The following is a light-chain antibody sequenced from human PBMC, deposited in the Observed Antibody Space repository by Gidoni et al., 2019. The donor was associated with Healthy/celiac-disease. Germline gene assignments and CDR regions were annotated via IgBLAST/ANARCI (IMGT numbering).Light chain of an antibody. CDR2: KAS. CDR3: QQYKSYWT. Sequence: DIQMTQSPSTLSASVGDSVTLTCRASQSISSWLAWYQQKPGKAPKLLIYKASSLESGVPSRFSGSGSGTEFTLTISSLQPDDFATYYCQQYKSYWTFGQGTKVEIK. V-gene: IGKV1-5*03. J-gene: IGKJ1*01. CDR1: QSISSW.